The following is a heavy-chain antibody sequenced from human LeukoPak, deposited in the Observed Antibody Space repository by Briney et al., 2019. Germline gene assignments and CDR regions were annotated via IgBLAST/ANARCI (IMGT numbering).Heavy chain of an antibody. CDR3: ARGGRWELPRPYAFDI. V-gene: IGHV1-18*01. J-gene: IGHJ3*02. CDR1: GYTFTSYG. Sequence: ASVKVSCKASGYTFTSYGISWVRLAPGQGLEWMGWISAYNGHTNYAQELQGRVTMTTDTSTSTAYMELRSLRSDDTAVYYCARGGRWELPRPYAFDIWGQGTMVTVSS. CDR2: ISAYNGHT. D-gene: IGHD1-26*01.